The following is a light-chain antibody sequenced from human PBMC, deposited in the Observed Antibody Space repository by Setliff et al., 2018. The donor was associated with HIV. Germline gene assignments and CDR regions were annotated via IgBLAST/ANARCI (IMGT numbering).Light chain of an antibody. CDR3: CSYAGTYTYV. CDR2: DVN. V-gene: IGLV2-11*01. J-gene: IGLJ1*01. CDR1: SSDIGVYNY. Sequence: QSALTQPPSVSGSPGQSVTISCTGTSSDIGVYNYVSWYQQHPGRAPKLMIYDVNKRPSGVPGRFFGSKSGNAASLTISGLRAEDEADYYCCSYAGTYTYVFGTGTKVTVL.